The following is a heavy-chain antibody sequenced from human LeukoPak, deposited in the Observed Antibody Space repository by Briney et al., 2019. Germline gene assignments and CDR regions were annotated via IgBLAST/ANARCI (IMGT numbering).Heavy chain of an antibody. J-gene: IGHJ4*02. CDR1: GGSISSSSYY. CDR3: ATVTYYYDSSGYYRSPHDY. V-gene: IGHV4-39*01. Sequence: PSETLSLTCTVSGGSISSSSYYWGWICQPPGKGLEWIGSIYYSGSTYYNPSLKSRVTVSVDTSKNQFSLKLSSVTAADTAVYYCATVTYYYDSSGYYRSPHDYWGQGTLVTVSS. D-gene: IGHD3-22*01. CDR2: IYYSGST.